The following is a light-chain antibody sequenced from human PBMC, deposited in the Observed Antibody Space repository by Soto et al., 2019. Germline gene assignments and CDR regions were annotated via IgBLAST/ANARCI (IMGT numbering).Light chain of an antibody. J-gene: IGKJ2*01. Sequence: DVVMTQSPLSLPVTVGQPASISCRSSQSLVHSNGNTYLSWFQQRPGQSPRRLVYKVSNRDSGVPDRFSGSGSGTDFTLKISRVEAEDFGVYYCMQGTHWPPTFGQGTKLEIK. CDR1: QSLVHSNGNTY. V-gene: IGKV2-30*02. CDR2: KVS. CDR3: MQGTHWPPT.